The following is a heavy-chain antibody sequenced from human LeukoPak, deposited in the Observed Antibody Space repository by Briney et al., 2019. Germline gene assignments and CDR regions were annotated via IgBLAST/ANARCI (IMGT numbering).Heavy chain of an antibody. D-gene: IGHD3-16*01. V-gene: IGHV3-64*02. CDR1: GFTFYNYA. CDR3: ARAIPGDGIDY. Sequence: GGSLRLSCVASGFTFYNYAMHWVRQAPGKGLEYVSAIGGNGDTSYYADSVKGRFTISRDNAKNSLYLQMNSLRAEDTAVYYCARAIPGDGIDYWGQGTLVTVSS. J-gene: IGHJ4*02. CDR2: IGGNGDTS.